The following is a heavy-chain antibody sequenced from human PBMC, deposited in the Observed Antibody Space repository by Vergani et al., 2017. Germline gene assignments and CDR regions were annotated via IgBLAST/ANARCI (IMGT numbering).Heavy chain of an antibody. CDR1: GFTFNQCG. Sequence: QVQLVESGGGVVQPGRSLRLSCAASGFTFNQCGMHWIRQGPGKGLEFVAFIQFDGSNQYYADSVKGRFTLSRDFSKNTLYLQMNSLRTDDTATYYCAKHFRGWGIDYWGQGTQVIVSS. CDR3: AKHFRGWGIDY. D-gene: IGHD3-16*01. J-gene: IGHJ4*02. V-gene: IGHV3-30*02. CDR2: IQFDGSNQ.